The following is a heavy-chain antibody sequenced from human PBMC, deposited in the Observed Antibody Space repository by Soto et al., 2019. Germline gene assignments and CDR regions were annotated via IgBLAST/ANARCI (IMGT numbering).Heavy chain of an antibody. V-gene: IGHV1-2*02. CDR3: ARGTGSSWFDL. CDR1: GYTFSGYY. Sequence: ASVKVSCKASGYTFSGYYMYWVRQAPGQGLEWMGWINPNSGGTNYGQKFRGRVTMTRDTSINTAYMELRSQTSDDTAIYYCARGTGSSWFDLWGQGTLVTVSS. CDR2: INPNSGGT. J-gene: IGHJ5*02. D-gene: IGHD3-10*01.